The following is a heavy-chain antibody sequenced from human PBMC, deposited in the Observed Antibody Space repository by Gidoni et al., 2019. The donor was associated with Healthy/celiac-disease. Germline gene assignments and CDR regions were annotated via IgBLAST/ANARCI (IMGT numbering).Heavy chain of an antibody. J-gene: IGHJ4*02. CDR1: GFTFSSYA. CDR3: AKDWDYYDSSGYYLHAFDY. V-gene: IGHV3-23*01. CDR2: ISGSGGST. D-gene: IGHD3-22*01. Sequence: EVQLLESGGGLVQPGGSLRLSCAASGFTFSSYAMSWVRQAPGKGLEWVSAISGSGGSTYYADSVKGRFTISRDNSKNTLYLQMNSLRAEDTAVYYCAKDWDYYDSSGYYLHAFDYWGQGTLVTVSS.